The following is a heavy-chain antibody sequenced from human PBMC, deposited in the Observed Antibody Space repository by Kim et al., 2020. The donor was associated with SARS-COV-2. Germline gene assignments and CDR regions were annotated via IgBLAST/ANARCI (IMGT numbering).Heavy chain of an antibody. D-gene: IGHD2-2*01. CDR1: GYSFTSYW. CDR2: XXPSDSXT. Sequence: GESLKISCKGSGYSFTSYWISWVRQMPGKGLXXMGRXXPSDSXTNYSPSFQGHVXISAXXTISXASLQXRRLXASDTAMYYCXRVSLSQSQXVGGMXVWGXGTTVTVSS. V-gene: IGHV5-10-1*01. CDR3: XRVSLSQSQXVGGMXV. J-gene: IGHJ6*04.